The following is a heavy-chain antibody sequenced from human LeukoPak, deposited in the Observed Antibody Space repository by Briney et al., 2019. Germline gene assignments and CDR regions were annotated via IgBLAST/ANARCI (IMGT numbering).Heavy chain of an antibody. CDR3: ATTTSILAFDI. J-gene: IGHJ3*02. D-gene: IGHD3-3*01. Sequence: SETLSLTCTVSGDSISSYYCNWIRQPAGKGLEYIGRICSTGSTNYNPSLKSRVTMSVDTSRNHFSLKLSSVTAADTAAYYCATTTSILAFDIWGQGTMVTVSS. CDR1: GDSISSYY. CDR2: ICSTGST. V-gene: IGHV4-4*07.